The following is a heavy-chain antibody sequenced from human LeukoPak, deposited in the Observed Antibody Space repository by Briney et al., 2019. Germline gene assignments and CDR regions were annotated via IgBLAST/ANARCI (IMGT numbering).Heavy chain of an antibody. V-gene: IGHV7-4-1*02. CDR3: ARNFDDYGDRFDP. D-gene: IGHD4-17*01. CDR2: INTNSGNP. J-gene: IGHJ5*02. Sequence: SVKVSCKASGYSFTTYAINWVRQAPGQGLEWMGWINTNSGNPTYAQDFTGRFVFSLDTSVSTAYLQISSLKSEDTAVYYCARNFDDYGDRFDPWGQGTLVTVSS. CDR1: GYSFTTYA.